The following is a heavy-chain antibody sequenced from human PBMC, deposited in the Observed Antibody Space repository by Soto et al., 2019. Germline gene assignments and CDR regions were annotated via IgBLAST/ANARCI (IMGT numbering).Heavy chain of an antibody. V-gene: IGHV4-61*01. CDR3: ARVGKPMGAHDAFDI. CDR2: IYYSGST. Sequence: QVQLQESGPGLVKPSETLSLTCTVSGGSVSSGSYYWSWIRQPPGKGLEWIGYIYYSGSTNYNPSVKSRVTLSVDTSKYRFSLKLSSVTSADTAVYYGARVGKPMGAHDAFDIWGQGTMVTVSS. J-gene: IGHJ3*02. D-gene: IGHD1-26*01. CDR1: GGSVSSGSYY.